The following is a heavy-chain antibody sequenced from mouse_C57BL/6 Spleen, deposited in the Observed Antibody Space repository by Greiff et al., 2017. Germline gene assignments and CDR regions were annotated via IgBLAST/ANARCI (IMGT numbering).Heavy chain of an antibody. CDR3: TDFTTVVAPQAMDY. J-gene: IGHJ4*01. Sequence: EVKVVESGGGLVQPGGSMKLSCAASGFTFSDAWMDWVRQSPEKGLEWVAEIRNKANNHATYYAESVKGRFTISRDDSKSSVYLQMNSLRAEDTGIYYCTDFTTVVAPQAMDYWGQGTSVTVSS. D-gene: IGHD1-1*01. CDR1: GFTFSDAW. V-gene: IGHV6-6*01. CDR2: IRNKANNHAT.